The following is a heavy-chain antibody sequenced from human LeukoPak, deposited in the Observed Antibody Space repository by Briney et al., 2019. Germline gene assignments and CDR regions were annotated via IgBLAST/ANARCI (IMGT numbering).Heavy chain of an antibody. J-gene: IGHJ4*02. CDR3: TTDYPIAGDSTVDY. CDR1: GFTVSSNS. Sequence: GGSLRLSCAASGFTVSSNSMSWVRQAPGKGLEWVSVIYSGGTTYYADSVKGRFTISKDNSKNTLYLQMNSLRAEDTAVYYCTTDYPIAGDSTVDYWGQGTLVTVSS. CDR2: IYSGGTT. V-gene: IGHV3-66*01. D-gene: IGHD6-13*01.